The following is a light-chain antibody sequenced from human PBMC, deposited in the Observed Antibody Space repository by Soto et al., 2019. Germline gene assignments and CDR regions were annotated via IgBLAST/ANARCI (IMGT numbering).Light chain of an antibody. J-gene: IGLJ2*01. CDR3: SSYTTSAPLV. V-gene: IGLV2-14*01. Sequence: QSALTQPAYVSGSPGQSIAISCTGTSSDVGSYNSVSWYQQFPGKAPKLILYAVTNRPSGVSNRFSGSKSGNTASLTISGLHAEDEADYFCSSYTTSAPLVFGVGTKLTVL. CDR1: SSDVGSYNS. CDR2: AVT.